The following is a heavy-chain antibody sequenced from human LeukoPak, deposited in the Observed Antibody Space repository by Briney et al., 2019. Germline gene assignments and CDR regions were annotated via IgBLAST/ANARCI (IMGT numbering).Heavy chain of an antibody. CDR3: ARMVVVVIADAFDI. V-gene: IGHV1-2*02. CDR1: GYAFTGYY. Sequence: ASVKVSCKASGYAFTGYYMQWVREAPGQGLEWMVWINPNSGGTNYAQKFQGRVTMTRDTSISTAYMELSRLRSDDTAVYYCARMVVVVIADAFDIWGQGTMVTVSS. CDR2: INPNSGGT. J-gene: IGHJ3*02. D-gene: IGHD3-22*01.